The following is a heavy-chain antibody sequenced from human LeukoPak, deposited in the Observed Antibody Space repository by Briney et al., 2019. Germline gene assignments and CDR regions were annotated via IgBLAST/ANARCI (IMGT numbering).Heavy chain of an antibody. CDR2: INPNSGGT. Sequence: ASVKVSCKASGYTFTGYYMHWVRQDPGQGLEWMGWINPNSGGTNYAQKFQGRVTMTRDTSISTAYMELSRLRSDDTAVYYCARTDTAMVNIGMDVWGQGTTVTVSS. CDR1: GYTFTGYY. CDR3: ARTDTAMVNIGMDV. V-gene: IGHV1-2*02. D-gene: IGHD5-18*01. J-gene: IGHJ6*02.